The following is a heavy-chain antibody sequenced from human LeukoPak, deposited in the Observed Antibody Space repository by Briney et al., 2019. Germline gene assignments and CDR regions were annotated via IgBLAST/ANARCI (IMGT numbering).Heavy chain of an antibody. J-gene: IGHJ3*02. Sequence: SQTLSLTCTVSGGSVSSGDYYWNWIRQPPGKGLEWIGYISYSGNTYYNPSLKSRLTISVDTSKNQFSLQLTSVTAADTAVYYCARARRFAAAGTTAFDIWGQGTMVTVSS. CDR2: ISYSGNT. V-gene: IGHV4-30-4*08. CDR1: GGSVSSGDYY. CDR3: ARARRFAAAGTTAFDI. D-gene: IGHD6-13*01.